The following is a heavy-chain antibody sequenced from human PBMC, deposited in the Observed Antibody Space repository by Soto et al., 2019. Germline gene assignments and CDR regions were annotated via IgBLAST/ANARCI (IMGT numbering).Heavy chain of an antibody. Sequence: TLSLTCTVSGGSISSGGYYCSWIRQHPGKGLEWIGYIYYSGSTYYNPSLKSRVTISVDTSKNQFSLKLSSVTAADTAVYYCARDRGTTVRAEYWGQGILVTVFS. V-gene: IGHV4-31*03. J-gene: IGHJ4*02. D-gene: IGHD3-10*01. CDR3: ARDRGTTVRAEY. CDR1: GGSISSGGYY. CDR2: IYYSGST.